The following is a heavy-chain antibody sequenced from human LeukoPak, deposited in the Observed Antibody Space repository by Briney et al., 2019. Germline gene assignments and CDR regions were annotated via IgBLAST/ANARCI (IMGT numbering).Heavy chain of an antibody. CDR3: ARVGLGYCSGGSCYSRWFDT. V-gene: IGHV4-34*01. D-gene: IGHD2-15*01. Sequence: KASETLSLTCAVYGGSFSGYYWSWVRQPPGEGLEWVGEINHSGSTNYNPSLKSRVTITVDTSKNQFSQKLSSVSAADTAVYYCARVGLGYCSGGSCYSRWFDTWGQGTLVTVSS. CDR1: GGSFSGYY. J-gene: IGHJ5*02. CDR2: INHSGST.